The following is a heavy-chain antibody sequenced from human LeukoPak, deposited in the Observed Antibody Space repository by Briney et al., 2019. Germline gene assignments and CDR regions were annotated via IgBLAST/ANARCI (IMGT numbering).Heavy chain of an antibody. J-gene: IGHJ4*02. CDR2: ISGDGGST. Sequence: PGGSLRLSCAASGFTFDDYAMYWVRQAPGKGLEWVSLISGDGGSTYYADSVKGRFTISRDNSKNSLYLQMNSLRTEDTALYYCAKDRDPYYYGSGSYIGTWGQGTLVTVSS. D-gene: IGHD3-10*01. CDR3: AKDRDPYYYGSGSYIGT. CDR1: GFTFDDYA. V-gene: IGHV3-43*02.